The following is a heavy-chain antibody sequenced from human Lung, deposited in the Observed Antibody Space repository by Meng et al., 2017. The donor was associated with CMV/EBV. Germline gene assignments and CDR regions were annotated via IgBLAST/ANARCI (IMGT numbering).Heavy chain of an antibody. CDR3: ARWGESYCGDY. J-gene: IGHJ4*02. CDR1: GFTFSSYT. CDR2: ISSSSSTI. Sequence: GESLKISCAASGFTFSSYTMNWVRQAPGKGLEWVSYISSSSSTIYYADSVKGRFTISRDNAKNSLYLQMNSLGAEDTAVYYCARWGESYCGDYWGQGTLVTVSS. D-gene: IGHD1-26*01. V-gene: IGHV3-48*04.